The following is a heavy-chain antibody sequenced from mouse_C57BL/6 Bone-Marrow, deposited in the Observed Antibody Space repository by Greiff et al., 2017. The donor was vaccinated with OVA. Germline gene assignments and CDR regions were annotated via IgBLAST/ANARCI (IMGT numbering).Heavy chain of an antibody. D-gene: IGHD3-2*02. CDR2: INPGSGGT. CDR3: AGEGDSSGYPFAY. Sequence: VQLQQSGAELVRPGTSVKVSCKASGYAFTNYLIEWVKQRPGQGLEWIGVINPGSGGTNYNEKFKGKATLTADKSSSTAYMQLSSLTSEDSAVYFCAGEGDSSGYPFAYWGQGTLVTVSA. J-gene: IGHJ3*01. CDR1: GYAFTNYL. V-gene: IGHV1-54*01.